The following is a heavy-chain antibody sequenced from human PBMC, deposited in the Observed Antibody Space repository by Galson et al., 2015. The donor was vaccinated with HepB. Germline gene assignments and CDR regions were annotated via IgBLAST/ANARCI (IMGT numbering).Heavy chain of an antibody. CDR1: GFTFSSYC. Sequence: SLRLSCAASGFTFSSYCMSWVRQAPGKGLEWVATIKQTGSEKYYVDSVKGRFTISRDNAKNSLYLQMNSLRAEDTALYYCARDRAVINLGAFDYWGQGTLVTVSS. CDR2: IKQTGSEK. V-gene: IGHV3-7*01. J-gene: IGHJ4*02. CDR3: ARDRAVINLGAFDY. D-gene: IGHD3-16*01.